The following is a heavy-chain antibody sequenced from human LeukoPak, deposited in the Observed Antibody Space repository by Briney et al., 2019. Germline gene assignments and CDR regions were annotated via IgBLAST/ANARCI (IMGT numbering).Heavy chain of an antibody. J-gene: IGHJ4*02. V-gene: IGHV1-2*02. CDR1: GYTFTDYF. Sequence: ASVKVSCKASGYTFTDYFIHWVRQAPGQGLEWMGWINPNSGGTNYEQKFQGRVTMTRDTSISTAYMELTRLRSDDTAFYYCARVVVGAVVFAYWGQGTLVTVSS. CDR3: ARVVVGAVVFAY. CDR2: INPNSGGT. D-gene: IGHD1-26*01.